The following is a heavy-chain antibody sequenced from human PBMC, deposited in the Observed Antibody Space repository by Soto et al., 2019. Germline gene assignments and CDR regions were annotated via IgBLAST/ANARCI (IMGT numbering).Heavy chain of an antibody. J-gene: IGHJ4*02. D-gene: IGHD1-26*01. CDR1: ITSGGYS. Sequence: SETLSLTCAITSGGYSWNWIRQPPGKGLEWIGYIYPSGTTYSNPSLKSRVTISIDTSKNQFSLNLRSVTAADTAVYYCARGRRGGLFDFWGQGSLVTVSS. CDR3: ARGRRGGLFDF. CDR2: IYPSGTT. V-gene: IGHV4-30-2*01.